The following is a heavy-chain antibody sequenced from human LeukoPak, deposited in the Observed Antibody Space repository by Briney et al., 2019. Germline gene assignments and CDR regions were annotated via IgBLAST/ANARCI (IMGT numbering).Heavy chain of an antibody. CDR1: GDSISNYY. CDR3: ARHRGYSYGSDAFDI. CDR2: IYYSGST. V-gene: IGHV4-59*01. Sequence: SETLSLTCTVSGDSISNYYWSWIRQPPGKGLEWIGYIYYSGSTNYKPSLKSRVSILLDTSKNQFSLRLTSVTAADTAVYYCARHRGYSYGSDAFDIWGQGTMVTVSS. J-gene: IGHJ3*02. D-gene: IGHD5-18*01.